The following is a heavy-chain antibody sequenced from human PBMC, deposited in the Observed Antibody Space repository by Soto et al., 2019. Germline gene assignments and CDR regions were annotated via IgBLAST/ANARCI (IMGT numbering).Heavy chain of an antibody. Sequence: QVQLQESGPGLVKPSGTLSLTCAVSGGSVNTDYWCWVRQPPGKGLEWIGEVHHSGTTNYIQSLTSRLTMSVDKSGNQVSLELTSVAAADTAVYYCARGVSYRWVYWGQGTLVTVSS. CDR2: VHHSGTT. CDR1: GGSVNTDYW. V-gene: IGHV4-4*02. D-gene: IGHD3-16*02. J-gene: IGHJ4*02. CDR3: ARGVSYRWVY.